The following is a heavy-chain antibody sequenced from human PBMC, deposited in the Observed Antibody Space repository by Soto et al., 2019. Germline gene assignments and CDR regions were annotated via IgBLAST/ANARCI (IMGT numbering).Heavy chain of an antibody. Sequence: GGSLRLSCAASGFTFSSPWMHWVRQAPGKGLVWVSRINSDGSTTSYADSVKGRFTISRDNAKNTLYLQMNSLRVDDTAVYYCARADHEFGCWGQGTLVTVSS. V-gene: IGHV3-74*01. J-gene: IGHJ5*01. CDR3: ARADHEFGC. CDR1: GFTFSSPW. CDR2: INSDGSTT.